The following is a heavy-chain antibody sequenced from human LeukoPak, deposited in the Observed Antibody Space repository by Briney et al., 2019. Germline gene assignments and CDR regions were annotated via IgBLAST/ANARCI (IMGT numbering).Heavy chain of an antibody. CDR2: IIPIFGIA. J-gene: IGHJ4*02. CDR3: AKRGGSYIGYFDY. V-gene: IGHV1-69*04. Sequence: ASVKVSCKSSGGTFSSYAISWVRPAPGRGVEWMGRIIPIFGIANYAQKFQGRVTITADKSTTTAYMELSSLRSEATAVYYCAKRGGSYIGYFDYWGQGTMVTVSS. D-gene: IGHD1-26*01. CDR1: GGTFSSYA.